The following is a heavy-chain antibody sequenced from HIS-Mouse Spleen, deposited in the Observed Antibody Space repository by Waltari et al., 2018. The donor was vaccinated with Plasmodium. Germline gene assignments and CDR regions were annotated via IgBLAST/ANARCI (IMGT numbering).Heavy chain of an antibody. J-gene: IGHJ2*01. CDR3: ASSWYWCFDL. CDR2: RKQDRNKK. CDR1: GFTFSSYW. D-gene: IGHD6-13*01. V-gene: IGHV3-7*01. Sequence: EVQLVESGGGLVQPGGSLRLSCAASGFTFSSYWMSWVRQAPGKGVGGVAKRKQDRNKKYYVDSVKGRFTISRDNAKNSLYLQMNSLRAGGTAVYYCASSWYWCFDLWGRGTLVTVSS.